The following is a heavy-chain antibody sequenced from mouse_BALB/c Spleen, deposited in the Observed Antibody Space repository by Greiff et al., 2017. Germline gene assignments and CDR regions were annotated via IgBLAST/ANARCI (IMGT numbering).Heavy chain of an antibody. CDR2: INPGSGGT. D-gene: IGHD4-1*01. V-gene: IGHV1-54*01. CDR1: GYAFTNYL. Sequence: VQRVESGAELVRPGTSVKVSCKASGYAFTNYLIEWVKQRPGQGLEWIGVINPGSGGTNYNEKFKGKATLTADKSSSTAYMQLSSLTSDDSAVYFCARRTGDYWGQGTTLTVSS. J-gene: IGHJ2*01. CDR3: ARRTGDY.